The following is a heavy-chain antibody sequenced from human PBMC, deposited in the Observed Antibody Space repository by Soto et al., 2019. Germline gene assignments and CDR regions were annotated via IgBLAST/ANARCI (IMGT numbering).Heavy chain of an antibody. CDR2: IYYSGST. CDR1: GGSIRIYY. CDR3: ARDLTGYDY. J-gene: IGHJ4*02. D-gene: IGHD5-12*01. Sequence: ETLSRACTVSGGSIRIYYWSWIRQPPGKGLEWIGYIYYSGSTNYNPSLKSLVTISVDTSKNQFSLKLSSVTAADTSVYYCARDLTGYDYWGQGTLVTVSS. V-gene: IGHV4-59*01.